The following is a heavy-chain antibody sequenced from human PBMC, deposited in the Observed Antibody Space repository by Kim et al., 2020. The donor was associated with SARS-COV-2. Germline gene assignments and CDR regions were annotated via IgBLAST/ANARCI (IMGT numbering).Heavy chain of an antibody. Sequence: SETLSLTCTVSGGSISSGGYYWSWIRQHPGKGLEWIGYIYYSGSTYYNPSLKSRVTISVDTSKNQFSLKLSPVTAADTAVYYCARDYVRGGAFDLWGQGTMVTVSS. CDR1: GGSISSGGYY. CDR2: IYYSGST. V-gene: IGHV4-31*03. J-gene: IGHJ3*01. D-gene: IGHD3-10*02. CDR3: ARDYVRGGAFDL.